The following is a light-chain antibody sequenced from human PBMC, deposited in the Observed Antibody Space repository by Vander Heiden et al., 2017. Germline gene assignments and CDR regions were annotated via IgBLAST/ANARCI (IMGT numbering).Light chain of an antibody. CDR2: GAA. CDR1: QSVSSN. V-gene: IGKV3-15*01. CDR3: QQYNNWPWT. J-gene: IGKJ1*01. Sequence: EIVMTQSPVTLSVSPGERDTLSCSASQSVSSNLAWYQQKPGQAPRLLIYGAATRATGIPARFSGSGSGTKFTLTISSLQSEDFAVYYCQQYNNWPWTFGQGTKVEV.